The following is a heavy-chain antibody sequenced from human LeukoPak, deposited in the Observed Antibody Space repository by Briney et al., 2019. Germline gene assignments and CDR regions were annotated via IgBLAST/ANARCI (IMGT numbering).Heavy chain of an antibody. Sequence: SGTLSLTCAVSGGSISNITNSNWWSWVRQPPGKGLEWIGEIYHSGSTNYNPSLKSRVTISVDKSKNQFSLKLSSVTAADTAVYYCARGQPEYSSSFYYYYYYMDVWGKGTTVTVSS. V-gene: IGHV4-4*02. CDR2: IYHSGST. D-gene: IGHD6-6*01. J-gene: IGHJ6*03. CDR1: GGSISNITNSNW. CDR3: ARGQPEYSSSFYYYYYYMDV.